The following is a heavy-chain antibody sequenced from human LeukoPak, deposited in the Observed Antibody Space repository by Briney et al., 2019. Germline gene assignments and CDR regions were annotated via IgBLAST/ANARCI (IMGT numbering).Heavy chain of an antibody. CDR3: AREIFGSGSYPDF. CDR1: GFIFSNYW. CDR2: IKTDGSDK. J-gene: IGHJ4*02. Sequence: PGGSLRLSCAASGFIFSNYWMSWVRQAPGKGPEWVGDIKTDGSDKYYVGSVKGRFTISRDNAKNSLYLQMNSLRAEDTAVYYCAREIFGSGSYPDFWGQGTLVTVSS. D-gene: IGHD3-10*01. V-gene: IGHV3-7*03.